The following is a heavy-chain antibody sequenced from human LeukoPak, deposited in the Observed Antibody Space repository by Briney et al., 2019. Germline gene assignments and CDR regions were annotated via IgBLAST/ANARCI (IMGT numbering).Heavy chain of an antibody. CDR1: GGSFSGYY. J-gene: IGHJ4*02. CDR3: ARRPIFRLYSSGWYPNPYFDY. Sequence: SETLSLTCAVYGGSFSGYYWSLIRQPPGKGLEWIGEINHSGSTNYNPSLKSRVTISVDTSKNQFSLKLSSVTAADTAVYYCARRPIFRLYSSGWYPNPYFDYWGQGTLVTVSS. V-gene: IGHV4-34*01. D-gene: IGHD6-19*01. CDR2: INHSGST.